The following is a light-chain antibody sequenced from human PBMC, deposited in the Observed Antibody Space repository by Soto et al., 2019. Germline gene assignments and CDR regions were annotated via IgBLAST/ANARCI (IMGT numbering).Light chain of an antibody. Sequence: DIQMTQSPSILSASVGDRVTITCRASQSISRSLAWYQHQPGKAPKLLIYDASSLESGVPSRFSGIGSGTEFTLSISSLQPEDFGTYYCQQCYMGWTFGQGTKVDI. V-gene: IGKV1-5*01. CDR2: DAS. CDR1: QSISRS. J-gene: IGKJ1*01. CDR3: QQCYMGWT.